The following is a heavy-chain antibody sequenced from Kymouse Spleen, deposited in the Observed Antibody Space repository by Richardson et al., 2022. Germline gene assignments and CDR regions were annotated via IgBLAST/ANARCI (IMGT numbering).Heavy chain of an antibody. V-gene: IGHV4-34*01. CDR3: ARGRRFGDSNWFDP. J-gene: IGHJ5*02. CDR1: GGSFSGYY. CDR2: INHSGST. D-gene: IGHD3-10*01. Sequence: QVQLQQWGAGLLKPSETLSLTCAVYGGSFSGYYWSWIRQPPGKGLEWIGEINHSGSTNYNPSLKSRVTISVDTSKNQFSLKLSSVTAADTAVYYCARGRRFGDSNWFDPWGQGTLVTVSS.